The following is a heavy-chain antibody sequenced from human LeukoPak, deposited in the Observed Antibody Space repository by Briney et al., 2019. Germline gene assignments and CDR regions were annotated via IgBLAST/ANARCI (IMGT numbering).Heavy chain of an antibody. CDR1: GGTFSSYA. D-gene: IGHD3-10*01. Sequence: ASVTVSFTSSGGTFSSYAISWVRQAPGQGLGWMGGIILIFGTANYAQKFQGRVTITTDESTSTAYMELSSLRSGDTAVYCCARHSAIGITMVRGVIGYFDYWGQGTLVTVSS. CDR2: IILIFGTA. J-gene: IGHJ4*02. CDR3: ARHSAIGITMVRGVIGYFDY. V-gene: IGHV1-69*05.